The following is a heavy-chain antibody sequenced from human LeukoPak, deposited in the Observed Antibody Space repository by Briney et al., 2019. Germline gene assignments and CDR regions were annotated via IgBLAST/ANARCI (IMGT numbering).Heavy chain of an antibody. CDR1: GFTFSSYA. J-gene: IGHJ4*02. Sequence: GGSLRLSYAASGFTFSSYAMSWVRQAPGKGLEWVSAISGSGGSTYYADSVKGRFTISRDNSKNTLYLQMNSLRAEDTAVYYCAKDRSGYSYGYGYFDYWGQGTLVTVSS. CDR2: ISGSGGST. D-gene: IGHD5-18*01. CDR3: AKDRSGYSYGYGYFDY. V-gene: IGHV3-23*01.